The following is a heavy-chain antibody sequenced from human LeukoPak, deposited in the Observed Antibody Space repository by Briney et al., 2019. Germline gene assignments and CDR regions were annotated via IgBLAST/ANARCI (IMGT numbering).Heavy chain of an antibody. D-gene: IGHD6-6*01. V-gene: IGHV3-64D*09. J-gene: IGHJ4*02. CDR3: VKGGQYSSSSHFDY. Sequence: SGGSLRLSCSASGXTISIYAMHWVRQAPGKGQEYVSGISSKGVSTYYADSVKGRFTISRDNSKDTMFLQMSSLRPEDTAVYYCVKGGQYSSSSHFDYWGQGTLVTVSS. CDR1: GXTISIYA. CDR2: ISSKGVST.